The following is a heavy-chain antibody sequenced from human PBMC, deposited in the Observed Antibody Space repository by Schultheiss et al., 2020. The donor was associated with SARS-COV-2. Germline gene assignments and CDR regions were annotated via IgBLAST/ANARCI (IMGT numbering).Heavy chain of an antibody. J-gene: IGHJ6*03. Sequence: SQTLSLTCAISGDSVSSNSAAWNWIRQSPSRGLEWLGRTYYRSKWYNDYAVSVKSRITINPDTSKNQFSLKLSSVTAADTAVYYCARVRRDFGVPHLGYYYYMDVWGKGTTVTVSS. CDR1: GDSVSSNSAA. CDR2: TYYRSKWYN. CDR3: ARVRRDFGVPHLGYYYYMDV. D-gene: IGHD3-3*01. V-gene: IGHV6-1*01.